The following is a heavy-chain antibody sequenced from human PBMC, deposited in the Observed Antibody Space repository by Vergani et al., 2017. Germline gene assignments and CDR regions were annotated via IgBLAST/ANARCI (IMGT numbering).Heavy chain of an antibody. Sequence: VQLVESGGGVVQPGGSLRLSCAASGFTFSSYAMSWVRQAPGKGLEWVSAISGSGGSTYYADSVKGRFTISRDNSKNTLYLQMNSLRAEDTAVYYCAKDERAVAGHAEYFQHWGQGTLVTVSS. J-gene: IGHJ1*01. CDR1: GFTFSSYA. CDR2: ISGSGGST. D-gene: IGHD6-19*01. V-gene: IGHV3-23*04. CDR3: AKDERAVAGHAEYFQH.